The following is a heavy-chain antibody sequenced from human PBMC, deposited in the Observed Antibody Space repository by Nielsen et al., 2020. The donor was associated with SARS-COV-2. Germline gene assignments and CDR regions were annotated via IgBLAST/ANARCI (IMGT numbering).Heavy chain of an antibody. V-gene: IGHV3-21*01. Sequence: LKISCAASGFTFSSYSMNWVRQAPGKGLEWVSSISSSSSYIYYADSVKGRFTISRDNAKNSLYLQMNSLRAEDTAVYYCARDGGGARMGDYWGQGTLVTVSS. J-gene: IGHJ4*02. D-gene: IGHD3-16*01. CDR2: ISSSSSYI. CDR1: GFTFSSYS. CDR3: ARDGGGARMGDY.